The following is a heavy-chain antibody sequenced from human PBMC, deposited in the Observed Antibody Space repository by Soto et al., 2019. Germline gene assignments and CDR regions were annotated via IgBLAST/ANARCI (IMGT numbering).Heavy chain of an antibody. CDR1: GFTFSSYG. CDR2: ISGSGGST. D-gene: IGHD3-9*01. Sequence: PGGSLRLSCAASGFTFSSYGVHWVRQAPGKGLERVSAISGSGGSTYYAESVKGRFTISRDNSKNTLYLQMNSLRAEDTAVYYFVKVDYDILTGSGDAFDIWGQGTMVTVSS. CDR3: VKVDYDILTGSGDAFDI. V-gene: IGHV3-23*01. J-gene: IGHJ3*02.